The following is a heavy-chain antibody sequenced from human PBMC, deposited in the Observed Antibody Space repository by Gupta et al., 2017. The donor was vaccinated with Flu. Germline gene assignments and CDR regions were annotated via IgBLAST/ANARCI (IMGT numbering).Heavy chain of an antibody. V-gene: IGHV1-69*01. CDR1: GGTFSSYA. CDR2: IIPIFGTA. D-gene: IGHD1-7*01. J-gene: IGHJ6*02. CDR3: ARVGLRGMELVKDGYGMDV. Sequence: QVQLVQSGAEVKKPGSSVMVSCKASGGTFSSYAISWVRQAPGQGLEWMGGIIPIFGTANYAQKFQGRVTITADESTSTAYMELISLRSEDTAVYYCARVGLRGMELVKDGYGMDVWGQGTTVTVSS.